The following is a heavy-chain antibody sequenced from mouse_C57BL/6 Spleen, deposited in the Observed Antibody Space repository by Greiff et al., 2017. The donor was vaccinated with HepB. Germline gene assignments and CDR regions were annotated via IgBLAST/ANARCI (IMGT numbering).Heavy chain of an antibody. D-gene: IGHD1-1*01. CDR2: IYPGDGDT. Sequence: VQLQESGAELVKPGASVKISCKASGYAFSSYWMNWVKQRPGKGLEWIGQIYPGDGDTNYNGKFKGKATLTADKSSSTAYMQLSSLTSEDSAVYFCARGYGSSYLDYWGQGTTLTVSS. V-gene: IGHV1-80*01. J-gene: IGHJ2*01. CDR3: ARGYGSSYLDY. CDR1: GYAFSSYW.